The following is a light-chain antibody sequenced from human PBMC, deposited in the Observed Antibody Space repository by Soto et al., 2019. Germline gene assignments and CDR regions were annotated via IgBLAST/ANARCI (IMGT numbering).Light chain of an antibody. V-gene: IGKV3-15*01. CDR3: QQYNDWPPLT. CDR2: GAS. CDR1: QSVGSN. J-gene: IGKJ4*01. Sequence: EIVMTQSPATLSVSPGERASLSCRASQSVGSNLAWYQQKPGQAPSLLIYGASTRATNIPARFSGSGSGTDFTLTISGLQSEDFAVYYCQQYNDWPPLTFGGGTKVEMK.